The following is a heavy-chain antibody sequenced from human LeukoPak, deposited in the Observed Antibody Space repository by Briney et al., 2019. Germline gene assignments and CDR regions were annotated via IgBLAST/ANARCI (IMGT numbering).Heavy chain of an antibody. CDR2: TYYRSKWYN. Sequence: SQTLSLTCAISGDSVSNNSVAWNWTRQSPSRGLEWLGRTYYRSKWYNDYAVSVKSRITINPDTSKNQFPLQLNSVTPEDTAVYYCARGRWADFKYDSSGYYYYYYYYGMDVWGQGTTVTVSS. J-gene: IGHJ6*02. V-gene: IGHV6-1*01. CDR1: GDSVSNNSVA. D-gene: IGHD3-22*01. CDR3: ARGRWADFKYDSSGYYYYYYYYGMDV.